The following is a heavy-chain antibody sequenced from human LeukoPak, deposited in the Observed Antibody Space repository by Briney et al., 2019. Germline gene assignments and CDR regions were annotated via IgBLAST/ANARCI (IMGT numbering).Heavy chain of an antibody. D-gene: IGHD3-3*01. CDR3: ARATSYYDFWSGYYTGSGENWFDP. V-gene: IGHV1-8*01. Sequence: GASVKVSCKASGYTFTSYDINWVRQATGQGLEWMGWMNPNSGNTGYAQKFQGRVTMTRNTSISTAYMELSSLRSEDTAVYYCARATSYYDFWSGYYTGSGENWFDPWGQGTLVTVSS. J-gene: IGHJ5*02. CDR2: MNPNSGNT. CDR1: GYTFTSYD.